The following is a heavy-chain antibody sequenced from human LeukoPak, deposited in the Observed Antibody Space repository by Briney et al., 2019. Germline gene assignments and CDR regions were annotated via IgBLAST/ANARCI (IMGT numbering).Heavy chain of an antibody. CDR1: GGSISSSNW. Sequence: PSGTLSLNCAVSGGSISSSNWWSWVRQPPGKGLEWIGEIYHSGSTNYNPSLKSRVTISLDKSKNQFSLKLSSVTAADTAVYYCARDWCSSTSCYSFDPWGQGTLVTVSS. D-gene: IGHD2-2*01. J-gene: IGHJ5*02. V-gene: IGHV4-4*02. CDR3: ARDWCSSTSCYSFDP. CDR2: IYHSGST.